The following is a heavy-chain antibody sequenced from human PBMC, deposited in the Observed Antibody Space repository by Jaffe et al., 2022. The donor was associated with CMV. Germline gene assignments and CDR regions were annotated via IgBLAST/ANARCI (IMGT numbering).Heavy chain of an antibody. CDR1: GFTFDDYA. Sequence: EVQLVESGGGLVQPGRSLRLSCAASGFTFDDYAMHWVRQAPGKGLEWVSGISWNSGSIGYADSVKGRFTISRDNAKNSLYLQMNSLRAEDTALYYCAKDPARVGIAAADNWYFDLWGRGTLVTVSS. J-gene: IGHJ2*01. D-gene: IGHD6-13*01. CDR2: ISWNSGSI. CDR3: AKDPARVGIAAADNWYFDL. V-gene: IGHV3-9*01.